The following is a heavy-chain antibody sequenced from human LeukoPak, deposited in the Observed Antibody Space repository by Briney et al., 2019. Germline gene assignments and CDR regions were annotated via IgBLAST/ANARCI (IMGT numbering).Heavy chain of an antibody. CDR3: ARGLFSRWQVSSSLGY. CDR2: INHSGST. J-gene: IGHJ4*02. CDR1: GGSFSGYY. D-gene: IGHD6-13*01. V-gene: IGHV4-34*01. Sequence: SETLSLTCAVYGGSFSGYYWSWIRQPPGKGLEWVGEINHSGSTNYNPSLKSRVTISVDTSKNQFSLKLSSVTAADTAVYYCARGLFSRWQVSSSLGYWGQGTLVTVSS.